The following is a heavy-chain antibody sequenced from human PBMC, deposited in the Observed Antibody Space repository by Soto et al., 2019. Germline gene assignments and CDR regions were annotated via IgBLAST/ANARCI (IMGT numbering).Heavy chain of an antibody. J-gene: IGHJ4*02. Sequence: WASVKVSCKASGYTFTSYAMHWVRQAPGQRLEWMGWINAGNGNTKYSQKFQGRVTITRDTSASTAYMELSSLRSEDTAVYYCARDAGSSWYYFDYWGQGTLVTVSS. CDR3: ARDAGSSWYYFDY. D-gene: IGHD6-13*01. CDR1: GYTFTSYA. CDR2: INAGNGNT. V-gene: IGHV1-3*01.